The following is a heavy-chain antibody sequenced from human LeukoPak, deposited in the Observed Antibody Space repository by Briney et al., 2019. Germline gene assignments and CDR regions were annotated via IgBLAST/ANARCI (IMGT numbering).Heavy chain of an antibody. J-gene: IGHJ4*02. CDR1: GFTFDDYT. CDR3: AEGGVVVGATPIDY. D-gene: IGHD1-26*01. CDR2: ISWDGGST. V-gene: IGHV3-43*01. Sequence: GGSLRLSCAASGFTFDDYTMHWVRQAPGKGLEWVSLISWDGGSTYYADSVKGRFTISRDNSKNSLYLQMNSLRTEDTALYYCAEGGVVVGATPIDYWGQGTLVTVSA.